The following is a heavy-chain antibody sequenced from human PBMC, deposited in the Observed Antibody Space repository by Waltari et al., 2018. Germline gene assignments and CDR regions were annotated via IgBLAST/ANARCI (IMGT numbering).Heavy chain of an antibody. CDR3: ARGRVGVATIEY. V-gene: IGHV1-46*01. CDR1: GYTFTSYY. J-gene: IGHJ4*02. Sequence: QVQLVQSGAEVKKPGASVKVSCKASGYTFTSYYMHWVRQAPGQGLEWMGIINPSGGSTSYAQKFQGRVTMTRDTSISTAYMELSRLRSDDTAVYYCARGRVGVATIEYWGQGTLVTVSS. D-gene: IGHD5-12*01. CDR2: INPSGGST.